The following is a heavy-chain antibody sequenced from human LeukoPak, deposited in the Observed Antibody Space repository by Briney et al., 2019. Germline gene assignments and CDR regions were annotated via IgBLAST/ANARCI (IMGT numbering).Heavy chain of an antibody. CDR3: ARARRFGELYDY. V-gene: IGHV1-69*05. Sequence: SVTVSCKASGGTFISYAISWVRQAPGQGEEGMGGIIPICGTANYAQKFQGRVTITTDESTSTAYMELSSLRAEDTAVYYCARARRFGELYDYWGQGTLVTVSS. CDR2: IIPICGTA. D-gene: IGHD3-10*01. CDR1: GGTFISYA. J-gene: IGHJ4*02.